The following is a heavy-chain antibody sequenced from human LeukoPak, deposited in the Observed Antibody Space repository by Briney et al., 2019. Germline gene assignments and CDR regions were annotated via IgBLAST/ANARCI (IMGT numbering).Heavy chain of an antibody. Sequence: ASVKVSCKASGYTFTTHAIIWVRQAPGQGLEWMGWINTNTGSPTYAQGFTGRFVFSLDTSVNTAYLQISSLKAEDTAVYYCARAVGYCRTTTCYPAYWGQGTLVTVSS. V-gene: IGHV7-4-1*02. CDR3: ARAVGYCRTTTCYPAY. J-gene: IGHJ4*02. CDR1: GYTFTTHA. D-gene: IGHD2-2*01. CDR2: INTNTGSP.